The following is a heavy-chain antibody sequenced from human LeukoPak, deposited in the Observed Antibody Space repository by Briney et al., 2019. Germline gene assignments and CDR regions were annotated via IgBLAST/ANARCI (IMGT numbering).Heavy chain of an antibody. CDR2: ISAYNGNT. Sequence: ASVKVSCKASGSTFTGYYIHWVRQAPGQGLEWMGWISAYNGNTNYAQKLQGRVTMTTDTSTSTAYMELRSLRSDDTAVYYCARAAPQLRFYAFDIWGQGTMVTVSS. CDR3: ARAAPQLRFYAFDI. V-gene: IGHV1-18*01. J-gene: IGHJ3*02. CDR1: GSTFTGYY. D-gene: IGHD3-3*01.